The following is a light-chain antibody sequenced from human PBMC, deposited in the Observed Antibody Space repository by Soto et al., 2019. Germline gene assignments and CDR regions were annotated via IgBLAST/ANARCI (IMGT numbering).Light chain of an antibody. V-gene: IGKV1-5*03. J-gene: IGKJ4*01. Sequence: DIQMTQSPSTLSASVGDRVTITCRASQSICSWLAWYQQKPGKAPNLLIYKASTLQSGVPSRFTGSGSGTEFTLTISSLQPDDVATYYCQQYDSYSLTFGGGTKVEIK. CDR1: QSICSW. CDR3: QQYDSYSLT. CDR2: KAS.